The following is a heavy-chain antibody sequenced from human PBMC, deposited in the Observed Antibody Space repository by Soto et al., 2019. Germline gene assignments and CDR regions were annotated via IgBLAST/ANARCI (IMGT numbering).Heavy chain of an antibody. Sequence: SETLSLTCTVSSAPVSSTTYTWGWIRQPPGKGLEWVASVYYGGRSYYNPTLNSRVTISVDTSKNQFSLKMTSVTAADTAVYYCARLNGYFGRGSCHGHYDIDVWGQGTTVTVS. CDR1: SAPVSSTTYT. CDR3: ARLNGYFGRGSCHGHYDIDV. J-gene: IGHJ6*01. D-gene: IGHD2-15*01. CDR2: VYYGGRS. V-gene: IGHV4-39*01.